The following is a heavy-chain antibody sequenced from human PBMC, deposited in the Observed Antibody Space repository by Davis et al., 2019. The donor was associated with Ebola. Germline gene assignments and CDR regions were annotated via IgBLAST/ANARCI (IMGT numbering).Heavy chain of an antibody. J-gene: IGHJ4*02. Sequence: MPSETLSLTCAVSGGSISSGGYSWSWIRQPPGKGLEWIGYIYHSGSTYYNPSLKSRVTISVDRSKNQFSLKLSSVTAADTAVYYCARGDRRILWFGRNLDYWGQGTLVTVSS. CDR3: ARGDRRILWFGRNLDY. D-gene: IGHD3-10*01. CDR2: IYHSGST. CDR1: GGSISSGGYS. V-gene: IGHV4-30-2*01.